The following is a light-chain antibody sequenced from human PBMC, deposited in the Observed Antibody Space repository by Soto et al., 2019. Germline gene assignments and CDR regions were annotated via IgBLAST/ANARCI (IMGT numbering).Light chain of an antibody. Sequence: EIVLTQSPCTLSLSSGERATLPCRATQSVSNSYLAWYQQKPGQAPSLLIYGAFTRATGIPARFSGTGSGTDFTLTISSLQPEDFASFYCQQYTSYPLTFGGGTKVDIK. CDR2: GAF. CDR3: QQYTSYPLT. CDR1: QSVSNSY. J-gene: IGKJ4*01. V-gene: IGKV3-20*01.